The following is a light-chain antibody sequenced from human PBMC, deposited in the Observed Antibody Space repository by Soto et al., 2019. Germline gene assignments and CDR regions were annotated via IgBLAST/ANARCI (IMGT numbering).Light chain of an antibody. CDR1: QDIGNF. Sequence: DIQMTQSPSSLSASVGDRVTITCQASQDIGNFLNWYQQKPGKAPKLLIYDASNLKAGVPSRFSGRGSGTEFTFTISSLQSEDIANYYGQQYYTPFTFGPGTKVDVK. CDR3: QQYYTPFT. CDR2: DAS. J-gene: IGKJ3*01. V-gene: IGKV1-33*01.